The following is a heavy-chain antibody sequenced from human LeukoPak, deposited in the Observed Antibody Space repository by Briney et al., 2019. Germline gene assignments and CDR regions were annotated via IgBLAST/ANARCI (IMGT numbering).Heavy chain of an antibody. D-gene: IGHD1-26*01. CDR1: GFTFSSYW. CDR2: IKQDGSEK. V-gene: IGHV3-7*01. J-gene: IGHJ3*02. CDR3: TKFWSGSYGRDAFDI. Sequence: GGSLRLSCAASGFTFSSYWMSWVRQAPGKGLEWVANIKQDGSEKYYVDSVKGRFTISRDNAKNSLYLQMNSLRAEDTAVYYCTKFWSGSYGRDAFDIWGQGTMVTVSS.